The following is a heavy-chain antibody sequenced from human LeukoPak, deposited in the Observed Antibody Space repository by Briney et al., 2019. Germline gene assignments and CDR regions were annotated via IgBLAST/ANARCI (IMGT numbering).Heavy chain of an antibody. CDR2: IFTDETTT. CDR3: ARELPREVTLDY. Sequence: PGGSLRLSCVAPEFNFFSYGMQWVRQAPGKGLVWVSRIFTDETTTSYADSVKGRFTISRDNAKNTLYLQMNSLRAEDTAVYYCARELPREVTLDYWGQGTLVTVSP. D-gene: IGHD2-21*02. CDR1: EFNFFSYG. J-gene: IGHJ4*01. V-gene: IGHV3-74*01.